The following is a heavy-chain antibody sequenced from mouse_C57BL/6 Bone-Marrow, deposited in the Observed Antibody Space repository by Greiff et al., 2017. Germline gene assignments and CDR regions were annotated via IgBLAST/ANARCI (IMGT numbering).Heavy chain of an antibody. CDR2: ISSGGSYT. D-gene: IGHD2-3*01. Sequence: EVQVVESGGDLVKPGGSLKLSCAAPGFTFSSYGMSWVRQTPDKRLEWVATISSGGSYTYYPDSVKGRFTISRDNAKNTLYLQMSSLKSEDTAMYYCARGGDRWLLRWYFDVWGTGTTVTVSS. V-gene: IGHV5-6*01. CDR3: ARGGDRWLLRWYFDV. CDR1: GFTFSSYG. J-gene: IGHJ1*03.